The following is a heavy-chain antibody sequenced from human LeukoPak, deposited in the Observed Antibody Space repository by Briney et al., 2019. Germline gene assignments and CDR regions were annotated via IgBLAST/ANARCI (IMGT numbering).Heavy chain of an antibody. J-gene: IGHJ4*02. CDR3: ANIAVDDFDY. CDR1: GFTFSSYA. Sequence: GGSLRLSCAASGFTFSSYAMSWVRQAPRKGLEWVSAISGSGGSTYYADSVKGRFTISRDNSKNTMYLQMNSLRAEDTAVYYCANIAVDDFDYWGQGTLVTVSS. D-gene: IGHD6-19*01. V-gene: IGHV3-23*01. CDR2: ISGSGGST.